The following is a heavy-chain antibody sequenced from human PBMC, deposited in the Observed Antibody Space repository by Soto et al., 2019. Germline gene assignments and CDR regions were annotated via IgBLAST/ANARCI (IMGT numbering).Heavy chain of an antibody. V-gene: IGHV3-23*01. Sequence: PGGSLRLSCAASGFTFSSYAMSWVRQAPGKGLEWVSAISGSGGRTYYADSVKGRFTISRDNSKNTLYLQMNSLRAEDTAVYYCAKGGDCSSTSCRTYYYGMDVWGQGTTVTVSS. CDR3: AKGGDCSSTSCRTYYYGMDV. D-gene: IGHD2-2*01. CDR2: ISGSGGRT. J-gene: IGHJ6*02. CDR1: GFTFSSYA.